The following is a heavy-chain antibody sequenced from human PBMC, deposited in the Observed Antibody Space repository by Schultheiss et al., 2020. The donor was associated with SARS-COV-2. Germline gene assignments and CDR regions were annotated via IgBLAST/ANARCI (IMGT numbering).Heavy chain of an antibody. D-gene: IGHD1-1*01. CDR2: ISASGSSI. CDR1: GFNLSNYE. Sequence: GGSLRLSCIASGFNLSNYEMNWVRQAPGKGLEWVSYISASGSSIYYADSVKGRFTISRDNAKNSLYLQMSSLKADDTATYYCVVQQVARKFDPWGQGTLVTVSS. CDR3: VVQQVARKFDP. V-gene: IGHV3-48*03. J-gene: IGHJ5*02.